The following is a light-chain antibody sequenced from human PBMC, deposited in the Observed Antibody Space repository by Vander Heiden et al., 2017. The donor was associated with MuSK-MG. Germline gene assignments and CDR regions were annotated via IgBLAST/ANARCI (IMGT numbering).Light chain of an antibody. J-gene: IGKJ2*01. V-gene: IGKV1-6*01. CDR1: QDIRND. CDR2: SAS. CDR3: RQDDAYPPT. Sequence: AVQMTEAPSSLSASVGDRVTTTCRASQDIRNDSGWYQQKPGKAPKLLIYSASNFERGVPSRFGGSGSGTDFSLTISVLQPEDFATYYCRQDDAYPPTFGQGTRLAVK.